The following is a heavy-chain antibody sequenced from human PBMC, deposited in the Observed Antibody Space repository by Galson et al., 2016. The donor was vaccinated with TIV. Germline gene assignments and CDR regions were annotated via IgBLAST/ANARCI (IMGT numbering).Heavy chain of an antibody. Sequence: SVKVSCKASGDTFTSYPFNWVRQAPGQGLEWMGGIIPLFGTANYAQKFQGRVTVTADESTSTVCLDLSSLRAEDTAVYYCASDRNTAFDTYHYYYGMDVWGQGTTVTVSS. V-gene: IGHV1-69*13. D-gene: IGHD5-18*01. J-gene: IGHJ6*02. CDR3: ASDRNTAFDTYHYYYGMDV. CDR2: IIPLFGTA. CDR1: GDTFTSYP.